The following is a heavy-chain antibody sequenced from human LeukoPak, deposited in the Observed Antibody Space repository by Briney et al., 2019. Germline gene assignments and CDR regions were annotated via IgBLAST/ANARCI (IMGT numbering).Heavy chain of an antibody. D-gene: IGHD3-22*01. CDR3: ARPNYYDSGGYFFGWFDP. CDR2: IPYSGNT. CDR1: GGSISTSSYY. Sequence: SETLSLTCTVSGGSISTSSYYWGWIRQPPGKGLEWIGSIPYSGNTYYNPSLKSRFTMSVDTSRNQFSLKLSSVTAADTAVYYCARPNYYDSGGYFFGWFDPWGQGTLVTVSS. J-gene: IGHJ5*02. V-gene: IGHV4-39*01.